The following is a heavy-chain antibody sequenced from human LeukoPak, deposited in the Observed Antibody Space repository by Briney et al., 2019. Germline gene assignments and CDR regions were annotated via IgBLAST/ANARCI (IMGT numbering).Heavy chain of an antibody. J-gene: IGHJ4*02. CDR1: GFTVSSNY. V-gene: IGHV3-53*01. D-gene: IGHD6-13*01. Sequence: GGSLRLSCAASGFTVSSNYMSWVRQAPGKGLEWVSVIYSGGSTYYADSVKGRFTISRDNSKNTLYLQMNSLRAEDTAVYYCARGRDGSSSWPGVPQFDYWGQGTLVTVSS. CDR3: ARGRDGSSSWPGVPQFDY. CDR2: IYSGGST.